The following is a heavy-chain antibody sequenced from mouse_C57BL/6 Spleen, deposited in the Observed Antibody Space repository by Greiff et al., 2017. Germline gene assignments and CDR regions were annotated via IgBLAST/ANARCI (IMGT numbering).Heavy chain of an antibody. CDR3: ARHVGDGYYDWYFDV. CDR1: GFSLTSYG. J-gene: IGHJ1*03. V-gene: IGHV2-6-1*01. CDR2: IWSDGST. D-gene: IGHD2-3*01. Sequence: VKLMESGPGLVAPSQSLSITCTVSGFSLTSYGVHWVRQPPGKGLEWLVVIWSDGSTTYNSALKSRLSISKDNSKSQVFLNMNSLQTDDTAMYYCARHVGDGYYDWYFDVWGTGTTVTVSS.